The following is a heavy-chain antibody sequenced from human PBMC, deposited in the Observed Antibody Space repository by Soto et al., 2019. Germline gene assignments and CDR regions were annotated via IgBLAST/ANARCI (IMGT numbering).Heavy chain of an antibody. CDR1: GGSVNSGNYN. V-gene: IGHV4-34*01. CDR2: MNHSDGA. J-gene: IGHJ3*02. Sequence: QVQLQQWGAGLLKPSETLSLTCAVYGGSVNSGNYNWSWIRQPPGKGLEWIGEMNHSDGAHFNPYLKGRVTISVDTSKNRFAVTMVSVTDADTARYYCERVERGTATPVGDAVDSSGPGTMVTVSS. D-gene: IGHD2-21*02. CDR3: ERVERGTATPVGDAVDS.